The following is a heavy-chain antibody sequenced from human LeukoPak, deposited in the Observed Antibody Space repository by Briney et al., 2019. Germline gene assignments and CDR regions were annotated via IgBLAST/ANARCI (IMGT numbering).Heavy chain of an antibody. CDR3: ARESTGTTNFGY. Sequence: PSETLSLTCTVSGGSISSHYWSWIRQPPGKGLEWIGYIYYSGSTNYNPSLKSRVTISVDTSKNQFSLKLSSVTAADTAVYYCARESTGTTNFGYWGQGTLVTVSS. CDR1: GGSISSHY. V-gene: IGHV4-59*11. D-gene: IGHD1-1*01. J-gene: IGHJ4*02. CDR2: IYYSGST.